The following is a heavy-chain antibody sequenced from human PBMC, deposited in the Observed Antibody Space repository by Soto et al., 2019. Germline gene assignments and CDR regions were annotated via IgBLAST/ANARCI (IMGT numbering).Heavy chain of an antibody. CDR2: MNPNSGNT. Sequence: QVQLVQSGAEVKKPGASVKVSCKASGYTFTSYYISWLRRATGQGRGGMGWMNPNSGNTGYAQKFQGRVTITRNASISTAYMDLSSLRSEDAAVYYCAREDYGGRPGYWGQGNLVTVSS. D-gene: IGHD4-17*01. J-gene: IGHJ4*02. V-gene: IGHV1-8*01. CDR3: AREDYGGRPGY. CDR1: GYTFTSYY.